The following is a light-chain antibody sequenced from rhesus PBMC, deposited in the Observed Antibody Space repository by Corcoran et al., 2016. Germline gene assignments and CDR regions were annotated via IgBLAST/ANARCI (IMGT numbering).Light chain of an antibody. CDR3: QQYDDRPYS. V-gene: IGKV1S3*01. J-gene: IGKJ2*01. Sequence: DIQMTQSPSSLSESVGDTVTITCRVSQGISNYLAWYQQKPGKVPKPLIYYASNLESGVPSRFSGSGSGTYFTLTISSLQSEDCATYYCQQYDDRPYSFGQGTKVEIQ. CDR2: YAS. CDR1: QGISNY.